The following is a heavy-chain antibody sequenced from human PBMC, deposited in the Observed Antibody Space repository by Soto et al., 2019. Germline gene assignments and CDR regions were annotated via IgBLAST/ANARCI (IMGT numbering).Heavy chain of an antibody. V-gene: IGHV3-74*01. CDR3: VRDIYTGGWSTWFDP. CDR2: IDSDGSNT. CDR1: GFTFHRYW. Sequence: PGGSLRLSCAASGFTFHRYWMHWVRQAPGKGLVWVSRIDSDGSNTRYADSVKGRFTVSRDTARNTLYLQMNSLRAEDTAVYFCVRDIYTGGWSTWFDPWGQGTLVTVSS. D-gene: IGHD2-8*02. J-gene: IGHJ5*02.